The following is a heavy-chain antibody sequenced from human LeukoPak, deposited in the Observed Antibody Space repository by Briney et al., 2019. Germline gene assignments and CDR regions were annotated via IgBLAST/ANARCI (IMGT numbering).Heavy chain of an antibody. CDR3: ARIDSGTWAKPMHFDY. CDR2: IFSDGTNK. D-gene: IGHD5-12*01. J-gene: IGHJ4*02. V-gene: IGHV3-30*04. CDR1: GFTFSNYA. Sequence: GGSLRLSYAASGFTFSNYALHWVRQAPGKGLEWVALIFSDGTNKYYADSVKGRFTISRDNSKNTLYLQMNSLRPDDTALYYCARIDSGTWAKPMHFDYWGQGTLVTVSS.